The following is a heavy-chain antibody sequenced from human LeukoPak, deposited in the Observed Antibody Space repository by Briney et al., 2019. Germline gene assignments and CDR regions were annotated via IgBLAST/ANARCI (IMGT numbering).Heavy chain of an antibody. V-gene: IGHV1-2*06. D-gene: IGHD3-10*01. J-gene: IGHJ6*03. CDR3: ARDGANKVRGVHYYYMDV. CDR2: INPNSGGT. CDR1: GYTFSGYY. Sequence: ASVKVSCKASGYTFSGYYMHWVRQAPGQGVEWMGRINPNSGGTNNAQKFQGRVTMTSDTSIGTAYMELSSLTSDDTAVYYCARDGANKVRGVHYYYMDVWGKGTTVTVSS.